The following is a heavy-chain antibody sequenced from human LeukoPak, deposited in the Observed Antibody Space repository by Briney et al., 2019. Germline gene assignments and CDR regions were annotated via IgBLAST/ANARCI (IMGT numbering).Heavy chain of an antibody. J-gene: IGHJ4*02. CDR1: GFTFSSYE. CDR2: ISSGSTI. Sequence: PGGSLRLSCTASGFTFSSYEMNWVRQAPGKGLEWVSYISSGSTIYYADSVKGRFTISRDNAKNSLYLQMNSLRAEDTAVYYCARGGFWSGYPPRNWGQGTLVTVSS. CDR3: ARGGFWSGYPPRN. D-gene: IGHD3-3*01. V-gene: IGHV3-48*03.